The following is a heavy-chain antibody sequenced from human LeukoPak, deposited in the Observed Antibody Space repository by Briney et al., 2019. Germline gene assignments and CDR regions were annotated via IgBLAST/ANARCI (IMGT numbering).Heavy chain of an antibody. J-gene: IGHJ3*02. Sequence: PGGSLRLSCAGSGFTFSHVWMHWVRQAPGKGLEWVSRINQDESNRDYADSVKGRFAISRDNAKNSLYLQMNSLRAEDTAVYYCARVSAEGRGFDIWGQGTMVTVSS. CDR1: GFTFSHVW. V-gene: IGHV3-74*01. CDR3: ARVSAEGRGFDI. D-gene: IGHD2/OR15-2a*01. CDR2: INQDESNR.